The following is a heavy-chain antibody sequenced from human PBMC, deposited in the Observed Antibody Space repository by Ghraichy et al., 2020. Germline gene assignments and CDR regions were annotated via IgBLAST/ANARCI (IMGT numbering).Heavy chain of an antibody. D-gene: IGHD3-22*01. CDR1: GFTFSSYA. CDR3: AKDRRETSGLGAFDV. J-gene: IGHJ3*01. V-gene: IGHV3-23*01. CDR2: ISGGASST. Sequence: GGSLRLSCAASGFTFSSYAMSWVRQAPGKGLEWVSAISGGASSTYYADSVRGRFTISRDNSDKKVYLQVDSLRAEDTAVYYCAKDRRETSGLGAFDVWGQGTMVTVSS.